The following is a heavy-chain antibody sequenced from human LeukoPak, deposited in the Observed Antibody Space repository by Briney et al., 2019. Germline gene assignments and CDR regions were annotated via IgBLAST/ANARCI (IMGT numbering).Heavy chain of an antibody. CDR2: VHPDNGNT. CDR1: GCPFTKWE. CDR3: ATGPRNDP. V-gene: IGHV1-8*01. D-gene: IGHD1-14*01. Sequence: ASVKVSCKTSGCPFTKWEINWMRQPAGQGLDRLGWVHPDNGNTYYAQRFRGRVTMSRDTSTTTAYMELSGLRSNDTAVHFCATGPRNDPWGQGNLVTVSS. J-gene: IGHJ5*02.